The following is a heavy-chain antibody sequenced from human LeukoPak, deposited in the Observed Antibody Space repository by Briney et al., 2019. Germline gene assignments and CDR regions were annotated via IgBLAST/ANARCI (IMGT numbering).Heavy chain of an antibody. CDR1: GFTFSSYE. D-gene: IGHD3-22*01. CDR3: ARERYYSDGSGPMDC. CDR2: ISTTGNTI. V-gene: IGHV3-48*03. Sequence: GGSLRLSCAASGFTFSSYEMNWVRQAPGKGLEWVSYISTTGNTIYYADSVKGRFTISRDNAKNSLYLQMNSLRAEDTAVYYCARERYYSDGSGPMDCWGQGMLVTVSA. J-gene: IGHJ4*02.